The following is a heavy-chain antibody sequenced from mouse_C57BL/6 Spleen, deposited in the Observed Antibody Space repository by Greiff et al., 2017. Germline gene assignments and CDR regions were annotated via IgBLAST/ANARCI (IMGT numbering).Heavy chain of an antibody. CDR1: GYTFTGYW. V-gene: IGHV1-9*01. CDR2: ILPGSGST. CDR3: ARKWRGIPLSFGY. Sequence: QVQLQQSGAELMKPGASVKLSCKATGYTFTGYWIEWVKQRPGHGLEWIGEILPGSGSTNYNEKFKGKATFTADPSSNTAYMQLSSLTTEDSAIYYCARKWRGIPLSFGYWGQGTTLTVSS. D-gene: IGHD1-3*01. J-gene: IGHJ2*01.